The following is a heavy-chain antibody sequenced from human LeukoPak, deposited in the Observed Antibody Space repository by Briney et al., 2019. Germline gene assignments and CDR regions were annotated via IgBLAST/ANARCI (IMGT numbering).Heavy chain of an antibody. J-gene: IGHJ5*02. D-gene: IGHD1-7*01. V-gene: IGHV3-7*01. Sequence: GGSLRLSCAVSGLTFSSSWMDWVRQALGKGLEWVASINPEGSEKYSADSVKGRFTISRDNAKNSLYLQMNSLRNQDTAVYYCARENWNYVSWFDPWGQGTLVTVSS. CDR3: ARENWNYVSWFDP. CDR2: INPEGSEK. CDR1: GLTFSSSW.